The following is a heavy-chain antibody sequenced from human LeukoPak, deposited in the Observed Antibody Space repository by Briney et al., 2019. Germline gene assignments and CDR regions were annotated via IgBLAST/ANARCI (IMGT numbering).Heavy chain of an antibody. J-gene: IGHJ4*02. V-gene: IGHV3-7*01. CDR1: GFTFRSYW. CDR3: ATPTAGTWHFDY. Sequence: WGSLRLSCAASGFTFRSYWMTGVRQAPGKELEWVANIKQDASERYYVDSVKGRFTISRDNAKNSLYLQMNSLRAEDTAVYYCATPTAGTWHFDYWGQGTLVTVSS. D-gene: IGHD1-1*01. CDR2: IKQDASER.